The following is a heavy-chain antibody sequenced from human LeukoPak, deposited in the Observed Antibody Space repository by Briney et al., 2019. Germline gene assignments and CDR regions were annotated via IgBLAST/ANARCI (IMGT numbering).Heavy chain of an antibody. Sequence: PSETLSLTCTVSGGSISSYYWSWIRQPAGKGLEWIGRIYTSGSTNYNPSLKSRVTMSVDTSKNQFSLKLSSVTAADTAVYYCARDWGENYYDSSGYYYYFDYWGQGTLVTVSS. J-gene: IGHJ4*02. CDR1: GGSISSYY. D-gene: IGHD3-22*01. V-gene: IGHV4-4*07. CDR2: IYTSGST. CDR3: ARDWGENYYDSSGYYYYFDY.